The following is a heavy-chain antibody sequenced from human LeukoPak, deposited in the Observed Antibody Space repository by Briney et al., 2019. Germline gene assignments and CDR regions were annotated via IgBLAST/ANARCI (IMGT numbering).Heavy chain of an antibody. CDR3: AREDSSSWYYWFDP. Sequence: VASVKVSCKASGYTFTGYYMHWVRQAPGQGLEWMGRINPNSGGTNYAQKFQGRVTMTRDTSISTAYMELSRLGSDGTAVYYCAREDSSSWYYWFDPWGQGTLVTVSS. J-gene: IGHJ5*02. CDR2: INPNSGGT. V-gene: IGHV1-2*06. CDR1: GYTFTGYY. D-gene: IGHD6-13*01.